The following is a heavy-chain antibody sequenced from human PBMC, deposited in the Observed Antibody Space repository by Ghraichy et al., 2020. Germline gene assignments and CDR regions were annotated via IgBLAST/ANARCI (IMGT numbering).Heavy chain of an antibody. CDR1: GASISSGGYY. Sequence: SETLSLTCTVSGASISSGGYYWSWIRQHPGKGLEWIAYIFYSGSSYYNPSLKSRVTMSVDTSKNQFSLKLSSVTAADTAVYYCARLDGYVADYSGQGTLVTFST. J-gene: IGHJ4*02. CDR2: IFYSGSS. D-gene: IGHD5-18*01. CDR3: ARLDGYVADY. V-gene: IGHV4-31*03.